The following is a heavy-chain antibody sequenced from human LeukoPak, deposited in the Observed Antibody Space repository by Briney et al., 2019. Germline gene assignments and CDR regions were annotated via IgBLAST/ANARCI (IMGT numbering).Heavy chain of an antibody. CDR3: ARDGHTAGDHARADYFDY. CDR1: GGSISSGDYY. V-gene: IGHV4-30-4*08. D-gene: IGHD6-13*01. CDR2: IYYSGST. Sequence: TSSETLSLTCTVSGGSISSGDYYWSWIRQPPGKGLEWIGYIYYSGSTYYNPSLKSRVTISVDTSKNQFSLKLSSVTAADTAVYYCARDGHTAGDHARADYFDYWGQGTLVTVSS. J-gene: IGHJ4*02.